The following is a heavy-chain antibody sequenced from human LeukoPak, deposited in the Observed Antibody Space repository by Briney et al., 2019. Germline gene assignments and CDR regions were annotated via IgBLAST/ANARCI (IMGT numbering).Heavy chain of an antibody. D-gene: IGHD3-22*01. CDR3: AKDYLRLSSGYFPDAFDI. V-gene: IGHV3-30*18. CDR2: ISYDGSNK. Sequence: GGSLRLSCAASGFTFSSYGMHWVRQAPGKGLEWVAVISYDGSNKYYADSVKGRFTISRDNSKNTLYLQMNSLRAEDTAVYYCAKDYLRLSSGYFPDAFDIWGQGTMVTVSS. J-gene: IGHJ3*02. CDR1: GFTFSSYG.